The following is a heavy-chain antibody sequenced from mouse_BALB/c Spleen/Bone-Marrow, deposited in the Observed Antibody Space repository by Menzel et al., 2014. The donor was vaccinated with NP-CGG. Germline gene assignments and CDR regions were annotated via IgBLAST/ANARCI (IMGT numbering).Heavy chain of an antibody. CDR3: ARGGDDFSLDY. V-gene: IGHV1-69*01. J-gene: IGHJ4*01. CDR2: IDTSDSYT. D-gene: IGHD2-4*01. CDR1: GYAFTDRW. Sequence: QVQLKESGTELVMPGASVKMSCKASGYAFTDRWIHWVKQRPGQGLEWIGAIDTSDSYTNYNQKFKGKATLTVDESSSTAYIHLSSLTSEDSAVYHCARGGDDFSLDYWGQRTSVTVSS.